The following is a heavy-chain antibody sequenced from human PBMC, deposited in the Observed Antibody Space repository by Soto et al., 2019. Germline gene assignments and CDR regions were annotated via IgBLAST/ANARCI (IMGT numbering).Heavy chain of an antibody. CDR2: IYYSGST. D-gene: IGHD1-26*01. Sequence: PSETLSLTCTVSGGSTSSYYWSWIRQPPGKGLEWIGYIYYSGSTNYNPSLKSRVTMSVDTSKNQFSLKLSSVTAADTAVYYCARDTNVGAEDYFDYWGQGTLVTVSS. CDR1: GGSTSSYY. CDR3: ARDTNVGAEDYFDY. J-gene: IGHJ4*02. V-gene: IGHV4-59*01.